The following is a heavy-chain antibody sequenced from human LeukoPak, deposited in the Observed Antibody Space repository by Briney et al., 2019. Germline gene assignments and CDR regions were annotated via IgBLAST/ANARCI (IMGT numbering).Heavy chain of an antibody. D-gene: IGHD5-24*01. CDR3: ARDTIRYFDL. CDR2: ISSSSYI. Sequence: GGSLRLSCAASGFTFSSYSMNWVRQAPGKGLEWVSSISSSSYIYYSDSVKGRFTISRDNAKNSLYLQMNSLRAEDTAVYYCARDTIRYFDLWGRGTLVTVSS. CDR1: GFTFSSYS. V-gene: IGHV3-21*01. J-gene: IGHJ2*01.